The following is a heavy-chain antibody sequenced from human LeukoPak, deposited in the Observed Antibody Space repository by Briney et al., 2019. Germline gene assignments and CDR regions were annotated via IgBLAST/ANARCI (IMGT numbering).Heavy chain of an antibody. CDR2: INHSGST. J-gene: IGHJ3*02. CDR1: GGSFSGYY. CDR3: ASYGIAAAGNEAFDI. D-gene: IGHD6-13*01. V-gene: IGHV4-34*01. Sequence: PSETLSLTCAVYGGSFSGYYWSWIRQPPGKGLEWIGGINHSGSTNYNPSLKSRVTISVDTSKNQFSLKLSSVTAADTAVYYCASYGIAAAGNEAFDIWGQGTMVTVSS.